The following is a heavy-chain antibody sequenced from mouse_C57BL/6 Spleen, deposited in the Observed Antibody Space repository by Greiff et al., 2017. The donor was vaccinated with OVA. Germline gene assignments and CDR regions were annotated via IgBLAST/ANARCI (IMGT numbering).Heavy chain of an antibody. CDR2: IRNKANNHAT. J-gene: IGHJ2*01. V-gene: IGHV6-6*01. CDR1: GFTFSDAW. D-gene: IGHD4-1*01. CDR3: TRKTGTGYFDY. Sequence: VQLKESGGGLVQPGGSMKLSCAASGFTFSDAWMDWVRQSPEKGLEWVAEIRNKANNHATYYAESVKGRFTISRDDSKSSVYLQMNSLRAEDTGIYYCTRKTGTGYFDYWGQGTTLTVSS.